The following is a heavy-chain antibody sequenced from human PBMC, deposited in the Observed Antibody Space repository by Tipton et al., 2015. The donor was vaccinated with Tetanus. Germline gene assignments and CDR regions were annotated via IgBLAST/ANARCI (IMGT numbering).Heavy chain of an antibody. D-gene: IGHD3-10*01. CDR3: ARAGYYGSGSYSDYYYYGMDV. J-gene: IGHJ6*02. Sequence: QVQLVQSGAEVKKPGASVKVSCKASGYTFTSYDINWVRQATGQGLEWMGWMNPHSGNTGYAQKFQGRVTMTRNTSISTAYMELSSLRSEDTAVYYCARAGYYGSGSYSDYYYYGMDVWGQGTTVTVSS. CDR1: GYTFTSYD. CDR2: MNPHSGNT. V-gene: IGHV1-8*01.